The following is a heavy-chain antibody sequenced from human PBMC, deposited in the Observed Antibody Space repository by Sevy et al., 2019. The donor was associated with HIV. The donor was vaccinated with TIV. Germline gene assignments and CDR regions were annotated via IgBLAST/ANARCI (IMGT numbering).Heavy chain of an antibody. Sequence: GGSLRLSCAASGFTFSSYSMNWVRQAPGKGLEWVSSISSSSRYIYYADSVKGRFTISRDNAKNSLYLQMNSLRAEDTAVYYCARDQPGAFDIWGQGTMVTVSS. CDR3: ARDQPGAFDI. CDR2: ISSSSRYI. J-gene: IGHJ3*02. CDR1: GFTFSSYS. V-gene: IGHV3-21*01.